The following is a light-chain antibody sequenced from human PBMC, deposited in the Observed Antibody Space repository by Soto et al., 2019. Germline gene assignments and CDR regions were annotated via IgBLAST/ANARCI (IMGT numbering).Light chain of an antibody. J-gene: IGKJ3*01. CDR3: QQYYGTPFS. V-gene: IGKV1-39*01. CDR1: QRIDNY. Sequence: IQMTQSPSSLSASVGDRVTITCRASQRIDNYLNWYHQKPGKAPKLLIYAASNLQSGVPSRFSGSGSGTDFTLTIINLQPEDFATYYCQQYYGTPFSFCRGTKVDIK. CDR2: AAS.